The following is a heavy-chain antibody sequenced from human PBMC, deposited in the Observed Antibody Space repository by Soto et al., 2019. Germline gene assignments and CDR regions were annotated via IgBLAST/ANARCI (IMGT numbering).Heavy chain of an antibody. CDR1: GFTFSSYA. CDR2: ISGSGGST. Sequence: EVPLLESGGGLVQPGGSLRLSCAASGFTFSSYAMSWVRQAPGKGLEWVSAISGSGGSTYYADSVKGRFTISRDNSKNTLYLQMNSLRAEDTAVYYCAKAPVAYQSGSYSDYWGQGTLVTVSS. J-gene: IGHJ4*02. V-gene: IGHV3-23*01. D-gene: IGHD1-26*01. CDR3: AKAPVAYQSGSYSDY.